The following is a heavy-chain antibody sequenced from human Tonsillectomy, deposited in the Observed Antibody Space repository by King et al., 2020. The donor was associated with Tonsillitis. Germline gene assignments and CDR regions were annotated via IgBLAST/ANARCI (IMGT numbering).Heavy chain of an antibody. V-gene: IGHV3-53*01. Sequence: VQLVESGGGLIQPGGSLRLSCAASGFTVSSNYMSWVRQAPGKGLGWVSVIYRGGNTHYADSVKGRFTISRDNSKNTLYLQMNSLRAEDTAVYYCARDRVRGYYDSSGNYLGDAFDIWGQGTMVTVSS. CDR3: ARDRVRGYYDSSGNYLGDAFDI. CDR1: GFTVSSNY. D-gene: IGHD3-22*01. CDR2: IYRGGNT. J-gene: IGHJ3*02.